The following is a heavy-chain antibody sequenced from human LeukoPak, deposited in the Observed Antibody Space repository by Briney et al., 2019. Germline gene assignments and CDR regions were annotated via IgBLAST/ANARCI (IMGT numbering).Heavy chain of an antibody. CDR1: GDSISRSSYY. CDR2: IYYSGNT. Sequence: SETLSLTCTVPGDSISRSSYYWVWMRQPPGKGLEWIGSIYYSGNTNYNSSLKSRLTISVDTSKNQFSLKLSSVTAADTAVYYCARHGRIGSYIRLFGYWGQGTLVTVSS. D-gene: IGHD1-26*01. CDR3: ARHGRIGSYIRLFGY. J-gene: IGHJ4*02. V-gene: IGHV4-39*01.